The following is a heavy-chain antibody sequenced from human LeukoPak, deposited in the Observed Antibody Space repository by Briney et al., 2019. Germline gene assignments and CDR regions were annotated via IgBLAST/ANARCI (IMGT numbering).Heavy chain of an antibody. J-gene: IGHJ4*02. CDR1: GFNYSSYT. Sequence: GGSLRLSCAASGFNYSSYTMNWVRQAPGMGLEWLSYISASRGITYYADSVKGRFTISRDNAKNSLYLQMNSLRAEDTAVYYCARELRLNHYFDYWGQGARVTVSS. CDR3: ARELRLNHYFDY. V-gene: IGHV3-48*01. CDR2: ISASRGIT. D-gene: IGHD3-3*01.